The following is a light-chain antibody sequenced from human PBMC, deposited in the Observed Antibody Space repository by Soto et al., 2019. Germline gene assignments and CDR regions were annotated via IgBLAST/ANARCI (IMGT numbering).Light chain of an antibody. CDR2: AAS. V-gene: IGKV3-15*01. CDR3: QQYNNWPPVRT. J-gene: IGKJ1*01. CDR1: QSVSSN. Sequence: EIVMTQSPATLSVSPGERATLSCRASQSVSSNLAWYQQKPGQAPRLLIFAASTRAAGIPARFSGGGSGTEFTLTISSLQSEDFAVYYCQQYNNWPPVRTFGQGTKVEIK.